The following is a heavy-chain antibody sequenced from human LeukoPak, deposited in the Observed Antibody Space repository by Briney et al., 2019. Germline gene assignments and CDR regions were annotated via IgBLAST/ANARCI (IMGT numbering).Heavy chain of an antibody. J-gene: IGHJ4*02. CDR3: ARGDLYGDYGIDY. CDR1: GFTFSSYS. CDR2: ISSSSSYI. D-gene: IGHD4-17*01. V-gene: IGHV3-21*01. Sequence: PGGSLRLSCAASGFTFSSYSMNWVRRAPGKGLEWVSSISSSSSYIYYADSVKGRFTISRDNAKNSLYLQMNSLRAEDTAVYYCARGDLYGDYGIDYWGQGTLVTVSS.